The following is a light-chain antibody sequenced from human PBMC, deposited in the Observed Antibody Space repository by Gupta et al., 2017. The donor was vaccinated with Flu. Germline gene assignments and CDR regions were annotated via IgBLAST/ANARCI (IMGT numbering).Light chain of an antibody. CDR2: GNS. CDR1: SPNIGAGYA. CDR3: QSYDSSLSRV. Sequence: SVLTQPRSAARAPGPQLPSSRTARSPNIGAGYAVHWYQQHPGTAPKLLIYGNSNRPSGVPDRFSGSQSGTSASLAITALPAADEAEYYCQSYDSSLSRVFGGGTKLTVL. V-gene: IGLV1-40*01. J-gene: IGLJ3*02.